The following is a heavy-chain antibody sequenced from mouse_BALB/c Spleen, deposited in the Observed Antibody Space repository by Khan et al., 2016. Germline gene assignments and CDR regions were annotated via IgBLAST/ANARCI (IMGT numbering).Heavy chain of an antibody. CDR2: INPSTGYT. V-gene: IGHV1-7*01. CDR3: ASYYGSRPYFHY. J-gene: IGHJ2*01. Sequence: QVQLKQSGAELAKPGASVKMSCKASGYTFTSYWMHWVKQRPGQGLEWIGYINPSTGYTEYNQKFKDKATLTADKSSSTAYMQLSSLTSEDSAVYYCASYYGSRPYFHYWGRDTTRTVSS. CDR1: GYTFTSYW. D-gene: IGHD1-1*01.